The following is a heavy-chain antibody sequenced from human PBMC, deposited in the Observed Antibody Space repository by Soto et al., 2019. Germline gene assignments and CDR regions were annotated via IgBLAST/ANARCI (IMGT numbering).Heavy chain of an antibody. CDR2: ISSGSSDT. Sequence: GGSLRLSCEASGFTFSRASMTWVRQVPGKGLEWVASISSGSSDTWYADSVKGRFIISRDNAQNSLFLQMNTLRPEDTVMYYCARVAYWGPGTQVTVSS. J-gene: IGHJ4*02. CDR1: GFTFSRAS. CDR3: ARVAY. V-gene: IGHV3-21*01.